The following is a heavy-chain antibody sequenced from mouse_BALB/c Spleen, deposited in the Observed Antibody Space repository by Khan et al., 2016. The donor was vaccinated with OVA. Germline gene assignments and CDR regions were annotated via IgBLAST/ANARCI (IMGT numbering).Heavy chain of an antibody. V-gene: IGHV5-17*02. CDR2: ISGDSSTI. CDR3: ARSFFYGYYFDQ. J-gene: IGHJ2*01. D-gene: IGHD1-1*01. Sequence: EVELVESGGGLVQPGGSRKLSCVASGFTFSNFGMHWVHQAPEKGLEWVAYISGDSSTIYYTDTVKGRFTISRDNPKNTLFLQLTSLGSDDMAMYYCARSFFYGYYFDQWGQGTTLTVSS. CDR1: GFTFSNFG.